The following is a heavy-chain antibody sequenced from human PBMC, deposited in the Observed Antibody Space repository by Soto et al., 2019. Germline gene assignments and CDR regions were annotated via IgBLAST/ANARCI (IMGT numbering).Heavy chain of an antibody. D-gene: IGHD3-3*01. CDR3: AVSLYGVVLHYYYRMDV. CDR1: GGSFSSFA. J-gene: IGHJ6*02. V-gene: IGHV1-69*01. Sequence: QVQLVQSGAEVRKPGSSVKVSCKASGGSFSSFAFSWVRQAPGQGLEWMGGIIPMFGSANYAQEFLGRVTFTADDSTSTAYMDISGLTFEDTAFYYCAVSLYGVVLHYYYRMDVWGPGTSVTVSS. CDR2: IIPMFGSA.